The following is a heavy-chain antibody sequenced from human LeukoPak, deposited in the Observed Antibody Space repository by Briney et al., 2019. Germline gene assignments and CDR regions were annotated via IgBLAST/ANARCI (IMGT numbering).Heavy chain of an antibody. CDR3: AGGGGSITIFGVVTSDAFDI. CDR1: GGTFSSYA. J-gene: IGHJ3*02. Sequence: SVKVSCKASGGTFSSYAISWVRQAPGQGLEWMGGIIPIFGTANYAQKFQGRVTITTDESTSTAYMELSSLRSEDTAVYYCAGGGGSITIFGVVTSDAFDIWGQGTMVTVSS. CDR2: IIPIFGTA. D-gene: IGHD3-3*01. V-gene: IGHV1-69*05.